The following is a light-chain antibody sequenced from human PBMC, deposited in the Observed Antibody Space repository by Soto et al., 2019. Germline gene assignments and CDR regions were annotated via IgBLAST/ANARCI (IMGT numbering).Light chain of an antibody. J-gene: IGLJ1*01. V-gene: IGLV2-8*01. CDR3: NSYAGSNSFV. CDR1: SSDVGGYNY. CDR2: EVN. Sequence: QSALTQPPSASWSPGQSVTISCTGTSSDVGGYNYVSWYQQHPGKAPKLVIFEVNKRPSGVPDRLSGSKSANTASLTVSGLQTEDEADYYCNSYAGSNSFVFGTGTKLTVL.